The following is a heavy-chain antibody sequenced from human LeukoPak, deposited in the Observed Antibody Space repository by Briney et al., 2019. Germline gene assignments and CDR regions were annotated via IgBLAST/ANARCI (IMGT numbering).Heavy chain of an antibody. D-gene: IGHD5-24*01. V-gene: IGHV3-66*01. CDR2: IYSGGTT. CDR1: GFTVSSNY. CDR3: AGDVEMDY. Sequence: GGXXRLSCAASGFTVSSNYMSWVRQAPGKGLEWVSVIYSGGTTYYSDSVEGRFTISRDNSKNTLYLQMNSLRAEDTAVYYCAGDVEMDYWGQGTLVTVSS. J-gene: IGHJ4*02.